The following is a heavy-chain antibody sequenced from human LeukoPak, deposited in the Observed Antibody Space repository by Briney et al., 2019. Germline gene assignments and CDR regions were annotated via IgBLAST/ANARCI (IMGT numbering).Heavy chain of an antibody. CDR1: GFTFDDYA. D-gene: IGHD3-10*01. J-gene: IGHJ4*02. CDR2: ISWNSGSI. V-gene: IGHV3-9*01. Sequence: PGGSLRLSCAASGFTFDDYAMHWVRQAPGKGLEWVSGISWNSGSIGYADSVKGRFTISRDNSKNTLYLQMNSLRAEDTAVYYCARDRGYYYGSGSSPYFDYWGQGTLVTVSS. CDR3: ARDRGYYYGSGSSPYFDY.